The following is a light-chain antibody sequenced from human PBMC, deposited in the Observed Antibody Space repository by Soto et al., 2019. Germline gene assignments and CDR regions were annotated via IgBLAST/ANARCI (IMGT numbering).Light chain of an antibody. CDR3: CSYTSIRTYV. Sequence: QSALTQPASVSGSLGQSIAISCTETSSDVGSDYNYVSWYPQHPGKALKLMVYDVSTRPSGVSNRCSGSKSVTTASLTISGLQAEYEADYYCCSYTSIRTYVLGTGTKLTVL. J-gene: IGLJ1*01. CDR2: DVS. CDR1: SSDVGSDYNY. V-gene: IGLV2-14*03.